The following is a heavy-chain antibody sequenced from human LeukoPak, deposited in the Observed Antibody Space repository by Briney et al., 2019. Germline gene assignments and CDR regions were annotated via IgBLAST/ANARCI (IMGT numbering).Heavy chain of an antibody. Sequence: GGSLRLSCAASGFTFSSYAMSWIRQAPGKGLEWVSSISGSSSYVYYADSVKGRFTISRDNAKNSLYLHMNSLRAEDTAVYYCAKAYYDPSGYSYYFDYWGQGILVTVSS. CDR2: ISGSSSYV. D-gene: IGHD3-22*01. J-gene: IGHJ4*02. CDR3: AKAYYDPSGYSYYFDY. CDR1: GFTFSSYA. V-gene: IGHV3-21*01.